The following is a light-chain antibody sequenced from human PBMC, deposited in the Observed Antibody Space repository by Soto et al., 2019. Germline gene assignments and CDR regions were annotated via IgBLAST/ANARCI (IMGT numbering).Light chain of an antibody. J-gene: IGLJ1*01. CDR3: SSYTSSSTYV. Sequence: QSALTQPASVSGSPGQSIAISCTGTSSDVGGYNYVSWYQQHPGKAPKLMISEVSNRPSGVSNRFSGSKSGNTASLTISGLLAEDEADYYCSSYTSSSTYVFGTGTKVTVL. CDR2: EVS. CDR1: SSDVGGYNY. V-gene: IGLV2-14*01.